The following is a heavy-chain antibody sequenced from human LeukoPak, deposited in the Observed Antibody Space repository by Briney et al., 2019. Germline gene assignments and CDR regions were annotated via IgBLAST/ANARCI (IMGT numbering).Heavy chain of an antibody. J-gene: IGHJ4*02. CDR3: ARDDVKIAAAPTYLDY. Sequence: GGSLRLSCAASGFTFSSYGMHWVRQAPGKGLEWVAVMWYDGSNKYYADSVKGRFTISRDSSKNTLYLQMNSLRAEDTAVYYCARDDVKIAAAPTYLDYWGQGTLVTVSS. CDR2: MWYDGSNK. V-gene: IGHV3-33*01. D-gene: IGHD6-13*01. CDR1: GFTFSSYG.